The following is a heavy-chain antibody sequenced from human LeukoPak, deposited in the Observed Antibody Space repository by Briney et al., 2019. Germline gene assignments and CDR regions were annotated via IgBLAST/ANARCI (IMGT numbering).Heavy chain of an antibody. CDR2: ISYDGSNK. V-gene: IGHV3-30*03. Sequence: GGSLRLSCAASGFTFSSYGMHWVRQAPGKGLEWVAVISYDGSNKYYADSVKGRLTISRDNSKNTLYLQMNCLRAEDTAVYYWAPTLARYGYCSGGSCRGYFQHWGQGTLVTVSS. D-gene: IGHD2-15*01. CDR3: APTLARYGYCSGGSCRGYFQH. CDR1: GFTFSSYG. J-gene: IGHJ1*01.